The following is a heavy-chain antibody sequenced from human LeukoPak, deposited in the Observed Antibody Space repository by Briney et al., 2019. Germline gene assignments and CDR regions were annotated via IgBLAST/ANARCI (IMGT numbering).Heavy chain of an antibody. J-gene: IGHJ4*02. CDR3: ASEGNYDYVWGSPY. CDR2: IYYSGST. Sequence: SETLSLTCTVSGGSISSSSYYWGWVRQPGGKGREWIVSIYYSGSTYYNPSLKTRVTISVDTSKTPFSLKLSSVTAADTAVYYCASEGNYDYVWGSPYWGQGTLVTVSS. CDR1: GGSISSSSYY. V-gene: IGHV4-39*02. D-gene: IGHD3-16*01.